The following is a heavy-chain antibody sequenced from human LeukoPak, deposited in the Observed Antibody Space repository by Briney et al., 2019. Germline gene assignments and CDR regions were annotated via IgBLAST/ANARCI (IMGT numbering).Heavy chain of an antibody. D-gene: IGHD3-22*01. CDR1: GYTFTSYG. CDR2: ISAYNGNT. Sequence: ASVKVSCKASGYTFTSYGISWVRQAPGQGLEWMGWISAYNGNTNYAQKLQGRVTMTTDTSTSTAYMELRSLRSDDTAVYYCARVLGTYYYDSSGYYPDYWGQGTLVTVSS. V-gene: IGHV1-18*01. J-gene: IGHJ4*02. CDR3: ARVLGTYYYDSSGYYPDY.